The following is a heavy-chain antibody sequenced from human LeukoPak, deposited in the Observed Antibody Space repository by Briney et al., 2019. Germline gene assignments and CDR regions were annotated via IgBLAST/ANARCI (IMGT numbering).Heavy chain of an antibody. V-gene: IGHV3-49*04. CDR3: TRVPSSGWYVSKYYFDY. CDR1: GFTFSSYT. J-gene: IGHJ4*02. Sequence: GGSLRLSCAASGFTFSSYTMNWVRQAPGKGLEWVGFIRSKAYGGTTEYAASVKGRFTISRDDSKSIAYLQMNSLKTEDTAVYYCTRVPSSGWYVSKYYFDYWGQGTLVTVSS. CDR2: IRSKAYGGTT. D-gene: IGHD6-19*01.